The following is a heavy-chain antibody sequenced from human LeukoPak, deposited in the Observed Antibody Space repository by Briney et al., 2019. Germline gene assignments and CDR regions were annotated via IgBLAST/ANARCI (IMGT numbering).Heavy chain of an antibody. V-gene: IGHV4-4*07. CDR1: GGSISSYY. CDR3: ARAAVAGSYYYYYMDV. D-gene: IGHD6-19*01. J-gene: IGHJ6*03. CDR2: IYTSGST. Sequence: KPSETLSLTCTVSGGSISSYYWSWIRQPAGKGLEWIGRIYTSGSTNYNPSLKSRVTMSVDTSKNQLSLKLSSVTAADTAVYYCARAAVAGSYYYYYMDVWGKGTTVTISS.